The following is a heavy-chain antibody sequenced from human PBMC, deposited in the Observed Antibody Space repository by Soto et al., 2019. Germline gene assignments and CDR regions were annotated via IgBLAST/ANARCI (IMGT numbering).Heavy chain of an antibody. CDR3: ARYSGYGDGNFIDY. D-gene: IGHD4-17*01. V-gene: IGHV4-59*01. Sequence: PSETLSLTCTVSGGTSSSYYWSWIRQPPGKGLEWIGYIYYSGSTNYNPSLKSRVTISVDTSKNQFSLKLSSVTAADTAVYYCARYSGYGDGNFIDYWGQGTLVTVSS. CDR2: IYYSGST. CDR1: GGTSSSYY. J-gene: IGHJ4*02.